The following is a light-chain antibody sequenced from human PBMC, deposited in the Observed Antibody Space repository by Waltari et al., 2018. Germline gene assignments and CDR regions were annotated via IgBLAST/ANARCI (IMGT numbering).Light chain of an antibody. CDR1: SENSLYD. Sequence: QLVLTQSPSASASLGASVKIPCPLSSENSLYDIAWHQQHRERGPRFLMRLNSDGSHTKGDGIPDRFSGSSSGAERYLIISSLQYEDEADYYCQTWDPYIVVFGGGTKLTVL. V-gene: IGLV4-69*01. CDR2: LNSDGSH. CDR3: QTWDPYIVV. J-gene: IGLJ2*01.